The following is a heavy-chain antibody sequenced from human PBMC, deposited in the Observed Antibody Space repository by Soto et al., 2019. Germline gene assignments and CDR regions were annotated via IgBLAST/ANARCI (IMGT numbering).Heavy chain of an antibody. J-gene: IGHJ4*02. CDR1: GYTFTSYD. CDR3: ARAEDYSNYYGG. V-gene: IGHV1-8*01. D-gene: IGHD4-4*01. CDR2: MNPNSGNT. Sequence: ASVKVSCKASGYTFTSYDINWVRQATGQGLEWMGWMNPNSGNTGYAQKFQGRVTMTRNTSISTAYMELGSLRSEDTAVYYCARAEDYSNYYGGWGQGTLVTVSS.